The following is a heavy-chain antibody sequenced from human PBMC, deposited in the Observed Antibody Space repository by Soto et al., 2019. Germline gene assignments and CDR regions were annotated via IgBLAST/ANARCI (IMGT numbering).Heavy chain of an antibody. J-gene: IGHJ4*02. Sequence: QITLKESGPALVNPTQTLTLTCTFSGFSLTTSGVGVGWIRQPPGKALEWLGLIYWDNDRRYSPSLRRRLTITKDTSKNQVVLTMTDLGPVDTATYYCAHRRGGYNWADGNFDYWGQGTLVTVSS. CDR1: GFSLTTSGVG. D-gene: IGHD1-1*01. CDR3: AHRRGGYNWADGNFDY. CDR2: IYWDNDR. V-gene: IGHV2-5*02.